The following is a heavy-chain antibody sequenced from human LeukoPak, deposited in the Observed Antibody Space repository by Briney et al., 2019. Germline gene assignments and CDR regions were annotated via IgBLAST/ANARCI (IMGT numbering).Heavy chain of an antibody. Sequence: PSETLSLTCTVSGGSISSYYWSWIRQPPGEGLEWIGYIYYSGSTNYNPSLKSRVTISVDTSKNQFSLKLSSVTAADTAVYYCARVIAVAGTFGFDYWGQGTLVTVSS. V-gene: IGHV4-59*08. CDR1: GGSISSYY. J-gene: IGHJ4*02. CDR3: ARVIAVAGTFGFDY. CDR2: IYYSGST. D-gene: IGHD6-19*01.